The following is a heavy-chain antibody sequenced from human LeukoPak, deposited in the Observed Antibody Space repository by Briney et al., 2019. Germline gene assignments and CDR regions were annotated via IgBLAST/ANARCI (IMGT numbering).Heavy chain of an antibody. CDR3: ARGRLTEYSSLLFDY. V-gene: IGHV4-34*01. CDR2: INQSGTT. J-gene: IGHJ4*02. CDR1: GGSFSGYY. Sequence: SETLSLTCAVYGGSFSGYYWSWIRQPPGRGRRGMGEINQSGTTYYNPSLKSRVYISLDTSKNQFSLKLSSVTAAETAVYYCARGRLTEYSSLLFDYWGQGTLVAVSS. D-gene: IGHD6-6*01.